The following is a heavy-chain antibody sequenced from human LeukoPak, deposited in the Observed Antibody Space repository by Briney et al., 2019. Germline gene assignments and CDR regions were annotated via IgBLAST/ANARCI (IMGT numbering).Heavy chain of an antibody. CDR2: IYTSGST. CDR1: GGSISSGSYY. Sequence: SETLSLTCTVSGGSISSGSYYWSWIRQPAGKGLEWIGRIYTSGSTNYNPSLKSRVTISVDTSKNQFSLKLSSVTAADTAVYYCARDGVDSGYDYYYYYYMDVWGKGTTVTVSS. D-gene: IGHD5-12*01. V-gene: IGHV4-61*02. CDR3: ARDGVDSGYDYYYYYYMDV. J-gene: IGHJ6*03.